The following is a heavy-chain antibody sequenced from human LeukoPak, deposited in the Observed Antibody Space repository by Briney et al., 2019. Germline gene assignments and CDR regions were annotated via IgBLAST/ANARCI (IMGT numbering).Heavy chain of an antibody. CDR2: IRYDGSNK. CDR1: GFTFSSYG. J-gene: IGHJ4*02. V-gene: IGHV3-30*02. Sequence: PGGSLRLSCAASGFTFSSYGIHWVRQAPGKGLEWVAFIRYDGSNKYYTDSVKGRFTISRDNSKNTLYLQMNSLRAEDTAVYYCARDWMGAADYWGQGTLVTVSS. CDR3: ARDWMGAADY. D-gene: IGHD3-16*01.